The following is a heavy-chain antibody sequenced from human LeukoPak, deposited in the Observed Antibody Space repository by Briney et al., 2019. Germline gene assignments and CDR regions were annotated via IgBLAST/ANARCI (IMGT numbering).Heavy chain of an antibody. D-gene: IGHD3-22*01. CDR1: GYSVTTNY. V-gene: IGHV3-66*01. J-gene: IGHJ4*02. CDR3: ARFASSVSSHPVDY. CDR2: LYASGFT. Sequence: GGSLRLSCAASGYSVTTNYMTWVRQAPGKGLEWVSLLYASGFTQYADSVKGRLTISRDSSKNTLYLQMDNLRMEDTAVYYCARFASSVSSHPVDYWGQGSLVTVSS.